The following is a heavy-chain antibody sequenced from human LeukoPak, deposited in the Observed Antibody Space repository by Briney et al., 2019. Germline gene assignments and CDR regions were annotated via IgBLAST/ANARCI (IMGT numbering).Heavy chain of an antibody. CDR1: GFSFSSFG. D-gene: IGHD2-2*01. J-gene: IGHJ4*02. V-gene: IGHV3-21*01. CDR2: IGSTGSYI. CDR3: ARDGSCSSTSCYDY. Sequence: GGSPRLSCAASGFSFSSFGMNWVRQAPGKGLEWVSSIGSTGSYIYYADSVKGRFTISRDNAKNSLYLQMNSLRAEDTAVYYCARDGSCSSTSCYDYWGQGTLVTVSS.